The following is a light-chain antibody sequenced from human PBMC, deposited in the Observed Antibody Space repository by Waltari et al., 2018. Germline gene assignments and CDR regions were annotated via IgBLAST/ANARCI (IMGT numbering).Light chain of an antibody. V-gene: IGLV4-69*01. CDR1: SGHTSYA. CDR2: INSDGSH. J-gene: IGLJ3*02. CDR3: QTWDTGILV. Sequence: QLVLTQSPSASASLGASVKVTCTLSSGHTSYAIAWHQQQPEKGPRNLMKINSDGSHSQGDGIPVRFSGSSSAAVRYLTISSLQSEDDADYFCQTWDTGILVFGGGTKLTVL.